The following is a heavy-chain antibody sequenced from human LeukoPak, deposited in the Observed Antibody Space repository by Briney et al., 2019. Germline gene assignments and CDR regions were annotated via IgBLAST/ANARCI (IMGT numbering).Heavy chain of an antibody. CDR3: ARDYTGYFP. Sequence: LXLSXEASGFTFXSYWMSWVRQAPGKGLEWVANIKTDGSEKYYVDSVKGRFTISRDNAKNSLYLQMNSLRAEDTAVYYCARDYTGYFPWGQGTLVIVSS. V-gene: IGHV3-7*03. J-gene: IGHJ5*02. CDR2: IKTDGSEK. D-gene: IGHD3-9*01. CDR1: GFTFXSYW.